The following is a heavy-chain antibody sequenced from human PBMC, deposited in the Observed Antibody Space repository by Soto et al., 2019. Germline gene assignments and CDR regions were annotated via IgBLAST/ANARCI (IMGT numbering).Heavy chain of an antibody. J-gene: IGHJ5*02. CDR1: GGTFSSYT. V-gene: IGHV1-69*02. CDR2: IIPILGIA. D-gene: IGHD4-17*01. Sequence: QVQLVQSGAEVKKPGSSVKVSCKASGGTFSSYTISWVRQAPGQGLEWMGRIIPILGIANYAQKFQGRVTITADKSTSTAYMELSSLRSEDTAVYYCARGSPGVEYCDYDWFDPWGQGTLVTVSS. CDR3: ARGSPGVEYCDYDWFDP.